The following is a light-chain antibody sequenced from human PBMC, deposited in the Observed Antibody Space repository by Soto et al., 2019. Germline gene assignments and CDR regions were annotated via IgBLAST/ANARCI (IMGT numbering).Light chain of an antibody. J-gene: IGLJ1*01. CDR2: DVS. V-gene: IGLV2-14*01. CDR3: SSYTSSSTRV. CDR1: SSDVGGYNY. Sequence: QSALTQPAPVSGSPGQSITISCTGTSSDVGGYNYVSWYQQHPGKAPKLMIYDVSNRPSGVSNRFSGPKSGNTASLTISGLQAEDEADYYCSSYTSSSTRVFGTGTKVT.